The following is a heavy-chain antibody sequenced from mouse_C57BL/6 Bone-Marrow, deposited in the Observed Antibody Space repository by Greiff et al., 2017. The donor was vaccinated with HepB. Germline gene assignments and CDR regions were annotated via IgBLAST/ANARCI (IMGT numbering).Heavy chain of an antibody. CDR3: ARWGYLGYLDV. D-gene: IGHD2-14*01. CDR2: IYPGGGYT. CDR1: GYTFTNYW. Sequence: QVHVKQSGAELVRPGTSVKMSCKASGYTFTNYWIGWAKQRPGHGLEWIGDIYPGGGYTNYNEKFKGKATLTADKSSSTAYMQFSSLTSEDSAIYYCARWGYLGYLDVWGTGTTVTVSS. V-gene: IGHV1-63*01. J-gene: IGHJ1*03.